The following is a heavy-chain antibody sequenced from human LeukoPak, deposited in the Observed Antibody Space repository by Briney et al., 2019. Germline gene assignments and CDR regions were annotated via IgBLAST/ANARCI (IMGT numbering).Heavy chain of an antibody. CDR2: IYYGGST. J-gene: IGHJ4*02. CDR1: GGSISSSSYY. CDR3: ARRAVRGSSDIDY. D-gene: IGHD6-6*01. V-gene: IGHV4-39*01. Sequence: SETLSLTCTVSGGSISSSSYYWGWIRQPPGKGLEWIGSIYYGGSTYYNPSLKSRVTISVDTSKNQFSLKLSSVTAADTAVYYCARRAVRGSSDIDYWGQGTLVTVSS.